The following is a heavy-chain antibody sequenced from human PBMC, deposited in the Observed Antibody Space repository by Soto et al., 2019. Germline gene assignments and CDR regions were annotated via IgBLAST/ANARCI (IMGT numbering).Heavy chain of an antibody. CDR3: ARAYSHTSLYVDY. Sequence: SETLSLTCTVSGGSISSGDYYWSWIRQPPGKGLEWIGYIYYSGSTYYKPSLKNQVTKSVDTSKKQISLKLRSVTAADTAVYYCARAYSHTSLYVDYWGQGTLVTVSS. J-gene: IGHJ4*02. CDR1: GGSISSGDYY. CDR2: IYYSGST. D-gene: IGHD2-21*01. V-gene: IGHV4-30-4*01.